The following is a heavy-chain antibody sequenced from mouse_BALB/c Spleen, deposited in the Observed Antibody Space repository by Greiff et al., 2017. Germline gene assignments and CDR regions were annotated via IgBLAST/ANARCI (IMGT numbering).Heavy chain of an antibody. CDR3: ARDWTYAMDY. D-gene: IGHD4-1*01. J-gene: IGHJ4*01. CDR2: ISSGSSTI. Sequence: EVHLVESGGGLVQPGGSRKLSCAASGFTFSSFGMHWVRQAPEKGLEWVAYISSGSSTIYYADTVKGRFTISRDNPKNTLFLQMTSLRSEDTAMYYCARDWTYAMDYWGQGTSVTVSS. V-gene: IGHV5-17*02. CDR1: GFTFSSFG.